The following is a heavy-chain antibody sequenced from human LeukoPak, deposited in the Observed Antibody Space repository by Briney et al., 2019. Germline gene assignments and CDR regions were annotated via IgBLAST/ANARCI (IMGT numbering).Heavy chain of an antibody. CDR1: GFTFTKYW. J-gene: IGHJ4*02. Sequence: GDSLRLSCAASGFTFTKYWMTWVRQAPGKGLEWVGNIKQDGSDKNYMDSVKGRFTISRDNTKNSVYLQMSSLRAEDTAVYYCARDHEQPYYYFDYWGQGTLVTVSS. D-gene: IGHD6-13*01. V-gene: IGHV3-7*01. CDR2: IKQDGSDK. CDR3: ARDHEQPYYYFDY.